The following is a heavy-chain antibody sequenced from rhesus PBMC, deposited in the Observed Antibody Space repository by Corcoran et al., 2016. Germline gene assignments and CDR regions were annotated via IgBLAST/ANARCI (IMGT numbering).Heavy chain of an antibody. CDR3: ARDDSGSWLDY. Sequence: QVQLQESGPGLVRPSETLSRTCAVPGGSISSGSGWRWVRQPPGKGLEWIGDIYGSIGSTYYNPSLKVRVTISKATAKYQFSLKLGSVTAAGTAVYYCARDDSGSWLDYWGQGVLVTVSS. V-gene: IGHV4S7*01. CDR2: IYGSIGST. J-gene: IGHJ4*01. CDR1: GGSISSGSG. D-gene: IGHD6-25*01.